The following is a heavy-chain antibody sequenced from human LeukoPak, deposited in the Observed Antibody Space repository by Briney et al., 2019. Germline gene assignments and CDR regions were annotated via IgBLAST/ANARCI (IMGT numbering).Heavy chain of an antibody. D-gene: IGHD6-19*01. CDR1: GFTFSSYA. V-gene: IGHV3-30*04. Sequence: GGSLTLSCAASGFTFSSYAMHWVRQAPGKGLEWVAVISYDGSNKYYADSVKGRFTISRDNSKNTLYLQMNSLRAEDTAVYYCASLPYSSGWYFDYWGQGTLVTVSS. J-gene: IGHJ4*02. CDR3: ASLPYSSGWYFDY. CDR2: ISYDGSNK.